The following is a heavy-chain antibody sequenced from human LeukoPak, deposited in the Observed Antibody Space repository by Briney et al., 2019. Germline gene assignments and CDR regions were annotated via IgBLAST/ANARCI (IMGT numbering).Heavy chain of an antibody. CDR2: IKQDGSEK. CDR3: ASGSYSNWFDP. V-gene: IGHV3-7*01. Sequence: GGSLRLSCAASGFTSSSYWMSWVRQAPGKGLEWVANIKQDGSEKYYVDSVKGRFTISRDNAKNSLYLQMNSLRAEDTAVYYCASGSYSNWFDPWGQGTLVTVSS. D-gene: IGHD1-26*01. CDR1: GFTSSSYW. J-gene: IGHJ5*02.